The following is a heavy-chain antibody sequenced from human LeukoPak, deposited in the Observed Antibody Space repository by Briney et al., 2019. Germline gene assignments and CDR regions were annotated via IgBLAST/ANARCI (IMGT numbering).Heavy chain of an antibody. J-gene: IGHJ6*02. CDR1: GFTFSSYS. CDR3: ARDAPEEQQLVDDYYGMDV. CDR2: IRTSSSYT. V-gene: IGHV3-21*01. Sequence: GRSLRLSCAASGFTFSSYSMNWVRQAPGEWLEWVSSIRTSSSYTYYADSVKGRFTISRDNAKNSLYLQMNSLRAEDTAVYYCARDAPEEQQLVDDYYGMDVWGQGTTVTVSS. D-gene: IGHD6-13*01.